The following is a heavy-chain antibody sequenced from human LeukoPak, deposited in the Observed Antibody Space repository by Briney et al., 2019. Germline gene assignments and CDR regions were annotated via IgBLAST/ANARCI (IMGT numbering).Heavy chain of an antibody. J-gene: IGHJ4*02. D-gene: IGHD3-22*01. CDR2: IIPIFGTA. Sequence: AASVKVSCKASGGTFSSYAISWVRQAPGQGLEWMGGIIPIFGTANYAQKFQGRVTITTDESTSTAYMELSSLRSEDTAVYYCASFDSSGYSGYWGQGTLVTVSS. V-gene: IGHV1-69*05. CDR1: GGTFSSYA. CDR3: ASFDSSGYSGY.